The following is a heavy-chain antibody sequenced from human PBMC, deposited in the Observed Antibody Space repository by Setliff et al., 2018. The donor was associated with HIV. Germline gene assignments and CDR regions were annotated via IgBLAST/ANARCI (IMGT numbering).Heavy chain of an antibody. CDR3: ARGGPLRFLEWLLSFFDY. CDR2: INPDSGGI. J-gene: IGHJ4*02. Sequence: ASVKVSCKASGGTFSRLAISWVRQAPGQGLEWMGWINPDSGGINFAQKFQGRVTMTRVTSISTAYMELSGLRSDDTAVYYCARGGPLRFLEWLLSFFDYWGQGTLVTVSS. CDR1: GGTFSRLA. D-gene: IGHD3-3*01. V-gene: IGHV1-2*02.